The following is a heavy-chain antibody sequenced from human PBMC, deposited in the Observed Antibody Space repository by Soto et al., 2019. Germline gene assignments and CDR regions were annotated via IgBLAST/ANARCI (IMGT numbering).Heavy chain of an antibody. CDR2: INHSGST. J-gene: IGHJ4*02. D-gene: IGHD5-12*01. V-gene: IGHV4-34*01. CDR3: ARAYRRRYSTTSYYFDY. CDR1: GGSFSGYY. Sequence: PSETLSLTCAVYGGSFSGYYWSWIRQPPGKGLEWIGEINHSGSTNYNPSLKSRVTISVDTSKNQFSLKLSSVTAADTAVYYCARAYRRRYSTTSYYFDYWGQGTLVTVSS.